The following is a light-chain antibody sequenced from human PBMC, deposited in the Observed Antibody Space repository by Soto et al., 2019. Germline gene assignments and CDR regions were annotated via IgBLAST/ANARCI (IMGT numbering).Light chain of an antibody. J-gene: IGLJ2*01. CDR2: YDS. CDR1: NIGSKS. CDR3: QVWDSSSDHNVV. V-gene: IGLV3-21*04. Sequence: SYELTQPPSESVAPGKTARITCGGNNIGSKSVHWYQQKPGQAPVLVIYYDSDRPSGIPERFSGSNSGNTATLTISRVEAGDEADYYCQVWDSSSDHNVVFGGGTKLTVL.